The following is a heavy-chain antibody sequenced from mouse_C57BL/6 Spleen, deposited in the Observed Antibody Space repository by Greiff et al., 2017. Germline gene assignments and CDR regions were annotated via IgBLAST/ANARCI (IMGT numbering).Heavy chain of an antibody. CDR3: ARLYYSNMDY. CDR2: INPNNGGT. CDR1: GYTFTDYY. Sequence: EVQLQQSGPELVKPGASVKISCKASGYTFTDYYMNWVKQSHGKSLEWIGDINPNNGGTSYNQKFKGKATLTVDKSSSTAYMELRSLTSEDSAVYYCARLYYSNMDYWGQGTSVTVSS. V-gene: IGHV1-26*01. D-gene: IGHD2-5*01. J-gene: IGHJ4*01.